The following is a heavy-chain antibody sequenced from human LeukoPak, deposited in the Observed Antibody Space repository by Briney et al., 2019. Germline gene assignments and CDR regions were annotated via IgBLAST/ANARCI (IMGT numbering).Heavy chain of an antibody. J-gene: IGHJ4*02. CDR3: VRDRFRGYSGYGPNDY. Sequence: GASVKVSCKASGYTFTGYYMHWVRQAPGQGLEWMGWINPNSGGTNYAQKFQGRVTMTRDTSISTAYMELSRLRSDDTAVYYCVRDRFRGYSGYGPNDYWGQGTLVTVSS. D-gene: IGHD5-12*01. CDR2: INPNSGGT. V-gene: IGHV1-2*02. CDR1: GYTFTGYY.